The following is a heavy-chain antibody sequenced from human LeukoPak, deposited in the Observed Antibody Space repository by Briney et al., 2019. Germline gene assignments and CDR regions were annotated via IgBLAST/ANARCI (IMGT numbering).Heavy chain of an antibody. Sequence: GGSLRLSCAASGFTFSSYAMSWVRQAPGKGLEWVAVISYDGSNKYYADSVKGRFTISRDNSKNTLYLQMNSLRAEDTAVYYCASSEWELLYFYWGQGTLVTVSS. CDR2: ISYDGSNK. CDR1: GFTFSSYA. J-gene: IGHJ4*02. V-gene: IGHV3-30-3*01. CDR3: ASSEWELLYFY. D-gene: IGHD1-26*01.